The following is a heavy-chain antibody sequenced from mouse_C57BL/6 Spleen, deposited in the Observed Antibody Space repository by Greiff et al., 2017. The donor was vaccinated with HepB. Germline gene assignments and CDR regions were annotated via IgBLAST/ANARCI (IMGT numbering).Heavy chain of an antibody. V-gene: IGHV5-4*03. J-gene: IGHJ4*01. Sequence: DVMLVESGGGLVKPGGSLKLSCAASGFTFSSYAMSWVRQTPEKRLEWVATISDGGSYTYYPDNVKGRFTISRDNAKNNLYLQMSHLKSEDTAMYYCSRYRCLRQAYYYAMDYWGQGTSVTVSS. CDR2: ISDGGSYT. CDR1: GFTFSSYA. CDR3: SRYRCLRQAYYYAMDY. D-gene: IGHD2-12*01.